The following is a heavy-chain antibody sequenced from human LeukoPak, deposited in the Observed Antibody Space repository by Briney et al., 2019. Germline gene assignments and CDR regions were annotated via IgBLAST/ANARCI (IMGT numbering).Heavy chain of an antibody. CDR2: ISRSSIYK. D-gene: IGHD3-22*01. V-gene: IGHV3-21*01. Sequence: GGSLRLSCAASGFTFSNYNMNWVRQAPGKGLEWVSSISRSSIYKYYADSMKGRFTISRDNAKNSVYLQVNSLRAEDTAVYYCARGLYDSSGYYYYYYYMDVWGKGTTVTVSS. J-gene: IGHJ6*03. CDR1: GFTFSNYN. CDR3: ARGLYDSSGYYYYYYYMDV.